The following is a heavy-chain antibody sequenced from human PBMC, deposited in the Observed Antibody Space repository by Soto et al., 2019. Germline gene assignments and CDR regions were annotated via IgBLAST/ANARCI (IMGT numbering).Heavy chain of an antibody. J-gene: IGHJ5*01. CDR3: AKERSYASGWLDS. CDR2: IYHSGST. D-gene: IGHD2-2*01. CDR1: GGSISSGTW. V-gene: IGHV4-4*02. Sequence: SETLSLTCAVSGGSISSGTWWNWVRQPPGKGLEWIGEIYHSGSTNYNPSLKSRVTISVDKSENQFSLKLNSVTAADTAVYYCAKERSYASGWLDSWGQGTLVTVSS.